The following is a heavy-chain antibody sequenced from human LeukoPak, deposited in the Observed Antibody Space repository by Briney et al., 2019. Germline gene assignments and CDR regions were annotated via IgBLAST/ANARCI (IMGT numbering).Heavy chain of an antibody. Sequence: SETLSLTCAVSGGSISSGGFSWSWIRQPPGKGLEWIGYIYYSGSTNYNPSLKSRVTISVDTSKNQFSLKLSSVTAADAAVYYCAREEWELLAFDYWGQGTLVTVSS. J-gene: IGHJ4*02. CDR3: AREEWELLAFDY. CDR2: IYYSGST. CDR1: GGSISSGGFS. D-gene: IGHD1-26*01. V-gene: IGHV4-61*08.